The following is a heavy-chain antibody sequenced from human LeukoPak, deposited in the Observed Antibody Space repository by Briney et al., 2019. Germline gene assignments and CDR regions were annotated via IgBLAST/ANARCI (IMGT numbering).Heavy chain of an antibody. CDR1: GGTFISYA. CDR2: IIPIFGIA. J-gene: IGHJ5*02. D-gene: IGHD2-15*01. Sequence: SVKVSCKASGGTFISYAISWVRQAPGQGLEWMGGIIPIFGIANYAQNFQGRVTITADKSTSTAYMELSSRRSEDTAVYYCASDSSGGSSKWFDPWGQGTLVTVSS. V-gene: IGHV1-69*10. CDR3: ASDSSGGSSKWFDP.